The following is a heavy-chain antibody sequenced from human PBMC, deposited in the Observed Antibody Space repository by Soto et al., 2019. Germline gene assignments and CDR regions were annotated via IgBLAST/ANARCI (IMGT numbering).Heavy chain of an antibody. CDR3: AREGAYGDPPYYSYYGMDV. CDR2: IYYSGST. J-gene: IGHJ6*02. D-gene: IGHD4-17*01. V-gene: IGHV4-59*01. Sequence: QVQLQESGPGLVKPSETLSLTCTVSGGSISSYYWRWIRQPPGKGLERIGYIYYSGSTNYNPSLKSRVTISVDTSKNQFSLKLSSVTAADTAVYYCAREGAYGDPPYYSYYGMDVWGQGTTVTVSS. CDR1: GGSISSYY.